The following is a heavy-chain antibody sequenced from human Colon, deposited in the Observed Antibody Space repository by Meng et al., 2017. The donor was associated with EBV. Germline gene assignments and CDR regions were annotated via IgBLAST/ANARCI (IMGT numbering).Heavy chain of an antibody. J-gene: IGHJ4*02. CDR3: ARNGDYNPGLY. D-gene: IGHD4-17*01. CDR1: GDSISNNW. V-gene: IGHV4-4*02. Sequence: QVQLPEPVPGLVKPSGTLSLTCAVSGDSISNNWWSWVRQPPGKGLEWIGEIYHSGTTNYNPSLRSRVTISVDKSKNQFSLQLTSVTAADTAVYYCARNGDYNPGLYWGQGTLVTVSS. CDR2: IYHSGTT.